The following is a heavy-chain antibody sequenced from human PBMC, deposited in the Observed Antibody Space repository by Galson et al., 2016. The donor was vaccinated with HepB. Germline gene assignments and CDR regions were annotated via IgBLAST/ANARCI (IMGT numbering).Heavy chain of an antibody. CDR3: ASGHPSLPTDAFD. D-gene: IGHD1-1*01. CDR1: GGTFSSYP. J-gene: IGHJ3*02. V-gene: IGHV1-69*06. Sequence: SVKVSCKASGGTFSSYPITWVRQAPGQGPEWMGGIIPIFGTANYAQKFQDRVTITADKYTSTAYMELRSLRSEDTAFYYCASGHPSLPTDAFDMGPRDIGHRLF. CDR2: IIPIFGTA.